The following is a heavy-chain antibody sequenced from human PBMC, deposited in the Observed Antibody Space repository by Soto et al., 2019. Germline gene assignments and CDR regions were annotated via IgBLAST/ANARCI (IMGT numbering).Heavy chain of an antibody. V-gene: IGHV3-30*18. Sequence: GGSMGISCAASGFTFSSYGMHWVRQAPGKGLEWVAVISYDGSNKYYADSVKGRFTISRDNSKNTLYLQVNSLRAEDTAVYYCAKGAVGGSAFDIWGQGTMVTVSS. CDR1: GFTFSSYG. J-gene: IGHJ3*02. CDR3: AKGAVGGSAFDI. CDR2: ISYDGSNK. D-gene: IGHD3-16*01.